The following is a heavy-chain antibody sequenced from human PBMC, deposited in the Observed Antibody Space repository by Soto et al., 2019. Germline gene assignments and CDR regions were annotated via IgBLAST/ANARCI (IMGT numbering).Heavy chain of an antibody. Sequence: PGGSLRLSCAASGFTFDDYTMHWVRQAPGKGLEWVSLISWDGGSTCYADSVKGRFTISRDNSKNSLYLQMNSLRTEDTALYYCAKDSRTYSSGWGLFDYWGQGTLVTVS. CDR1: GFTFDDYT. D-gene: IGHD6-19*01. J-gene: IGHJ4*02. CDR2: ISWDGGST. CDR3: AKDSRTYSSGWGLFDY. V-gene: IGHV3-43*01.